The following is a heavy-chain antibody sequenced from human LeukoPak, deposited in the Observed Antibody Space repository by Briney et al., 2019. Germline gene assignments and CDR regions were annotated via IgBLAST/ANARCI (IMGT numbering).Heavy chain of an antibody. CDR2: IYTSGST. CDR1: GGSIRSYY. J-gene: IGHJ4*02. CDR3: AADPHIYCGNDCFSLYFDY. D-gene: IGHD2-21*02. Sequence: SETLSLTCTVSGGSIRSYYWSWIRQPAGKGLEWIGRIYTSGSTNYNPSLKSRVTMSVDTSKNQFSLKLSSVTAADTAMYYCAADPHIYCGNDCFSLYFDYWGQGTLVTVSS. V-gene: IGHV4-4*07.